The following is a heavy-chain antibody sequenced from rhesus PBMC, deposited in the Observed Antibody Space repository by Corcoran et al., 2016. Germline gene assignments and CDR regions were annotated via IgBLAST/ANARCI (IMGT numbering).Heavy chain of an antibody. J-gene: IGHJ2*01. CDR1: GYSISSGYD. D-gene: IGHD6-13*01. CDR3: AREGYNTWWYFDL. Sequence: QVQLQESGPGVVKPSETLSLTCAVSGYSISSGYDWSWIRQPPGKGLGWLGYIYVSSGSTNYNPALKNRVTISKDTSKNRFSLKLSSVTAADTAVYYCAREGYNTWWYFDLWGPGTPITISS. V-gene: IGHV4-76*01. CDR2: IYVSSGST.